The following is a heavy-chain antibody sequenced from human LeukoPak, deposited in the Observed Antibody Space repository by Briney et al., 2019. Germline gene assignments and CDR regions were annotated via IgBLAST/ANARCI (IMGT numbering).Heavy chain of an antibody. D-gene: IGHD7-27*01. Sequence: PSESLSLTCTVSGGSISSYYWSWIRQPPGKGLEWIGYIYYSGSNKYYPSLKSRVSILVDPSKILFCLKLSSVTAADSAVYYCARRGSNWVYYFDYWGQATLVTVS. CDR1: GGSISSYY. J-gene: IGHJ4*02. V-gene: IGHV4-59*08. CDR2: IYYSGSN. CDR3: ARRGSNWVYYFDY.